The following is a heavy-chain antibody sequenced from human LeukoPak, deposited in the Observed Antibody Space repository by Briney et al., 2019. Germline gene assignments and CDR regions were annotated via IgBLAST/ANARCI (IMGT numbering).Heavy chain of an antibody. J-gene: IGHJ4*02. V-gene: IGHV3-23*01. D-gene: IGHD6-13*01. CDR2: ISGSGGST. CDR1: GFAFSSYA. CDR3: AKDLYSSSWSYFDY. Sequence: GGSLRLSCAASGFAFSSYAMSWVRQAPGKGLEWVSAISGSGGSTYYADSVKGRFTISRDNSKNTLYLQMNSLRAEDTAVYYCAKDLYSSSWSYFDYWGQGTLVTVSS.